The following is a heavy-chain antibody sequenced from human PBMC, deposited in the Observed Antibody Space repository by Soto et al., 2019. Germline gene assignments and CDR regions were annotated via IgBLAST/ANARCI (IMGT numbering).Heavy chain of an antibody. J-gene: IGHJ6*02. Sequence: GASVKVSCKASGYTYTISDSNWVRQATGQGLEWMGWMNPNSGNTGYAQKFQGRVTMTRNTSISTAYMELSSLRSEDTAVYYCARATLSSGWYYYYYYYYGMDVWGQGTTVTVS. CDR1: GYTYTISD. D-gene: IGHD6-19*01. CDR3: ARATLSSGWYYYYYYYYGMDV. V-gene: IGHV1-8*01. CDR2: MNPNSGNT.